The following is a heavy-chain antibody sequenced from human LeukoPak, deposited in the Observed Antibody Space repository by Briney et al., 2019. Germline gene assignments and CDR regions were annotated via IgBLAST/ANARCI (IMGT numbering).Heavy chain of an antibody. Sequence: PSETLSLTCTVSGGSISNYYWSWIRQPPGKGLEWIGYIYYSGSTNYNPSLKSRVTISADTSKNQFSLKLNSVTAADTAVYYCAREGPPNYDTIWGQGTTVTVSS. V-gene: IGHV4-59*01. CDR1: GGSISNYY. D-gene: IGHD3-9*01. CDR2: IYYSGST. J-gene: IGHJ3*02. CDR3: AREGPPNYDTI.